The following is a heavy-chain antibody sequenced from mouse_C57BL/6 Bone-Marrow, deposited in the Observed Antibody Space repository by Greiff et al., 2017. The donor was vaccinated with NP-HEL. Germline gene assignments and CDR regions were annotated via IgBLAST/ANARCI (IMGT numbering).Heavy chain of an antibody. V-gene: IGHV3-6*01. D-gene: IGHD1-1*01. Sequence: VQLKESGPGLVKPSQSLSLTCSVTGYSITSGYYWNWIRQFPGNKLEWMGYISYDGSNNYNPSLKNRISITRDTSKNQFFLKLNSVTTEDTATYYCARVFITTVVDWYFDVWGTGTTVTVSS. J-gene: IGHJ1*03. CDR3: ARVFITTVVDWYFDV. CDR1: GYSITSGYY. CDR2: ISYDGSN.